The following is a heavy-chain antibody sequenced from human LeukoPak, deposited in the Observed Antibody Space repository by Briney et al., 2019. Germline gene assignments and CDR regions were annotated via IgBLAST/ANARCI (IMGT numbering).Heavy chain of an antibody. D-gene: IGHD2-2*01. V-gene: IGHV3-23*01. Sequence: PGGSLRLSCAASGFTFSSYAMSWVRQAPGKGLEWVSAISGSGGSTYYADSVKGRFTISRDNSKNTLYLQMNSLRAEDTAVYYCAKELGYCSSTSCYRAIAYWGQGTLVTVSS. CDR2: ISGSGGST. J-gene: IGHJ4*02. CDR1: GFTFSSYA. CDR3: AKELGYCSSTSCYRAIAY.